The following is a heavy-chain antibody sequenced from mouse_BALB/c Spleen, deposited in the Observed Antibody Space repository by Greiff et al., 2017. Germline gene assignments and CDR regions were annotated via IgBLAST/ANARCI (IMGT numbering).Heavy chain of an antibody. Sequence: EVKLMESGGGLVKPGGSLKLSCAASGFTFSSFGMHWVRQAPEKGLEWVAYISSGSSTIYYADTVKGRFTISRDNPKNTLFLQMTSLRSEDTAMYYCARGGGSTMITWFAYWGQGTLVTVSA. CDR2: ISSGSSTI. CDR1: GFTFSSFG. CDR3: ARGGGSTMITWFAY. V-gene: IGHV5-17*02. D-gene: IGHD2-4*01. J-gene: IGHJ3*01.